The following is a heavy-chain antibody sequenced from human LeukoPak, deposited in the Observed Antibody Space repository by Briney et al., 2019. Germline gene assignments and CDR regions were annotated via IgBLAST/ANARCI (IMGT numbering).Heavy chain of an antibody. J-gene: IGHJ6*02. CDR1: GGTFSSYA. D-gene: IGHD5-12*01. Sequence: SVKVSCTASGGTFSSYAISWVRQAPGQGLEWMGGIIPIFGTANYAQKLQGRVTITADESTSTAYMELSSLRSEDTAVYYCARLGPVATKDYGMDVWGQGTTVTVSS. CDR3: ARLGPVATKDYGMDV. CDR2: IIPIFGTA. V-gene: IGHV1-69*13.